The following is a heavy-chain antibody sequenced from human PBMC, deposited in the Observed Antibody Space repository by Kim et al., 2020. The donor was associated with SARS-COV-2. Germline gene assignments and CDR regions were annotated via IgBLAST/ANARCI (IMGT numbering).Heavy chain of an antibody. J-gene: IGHJ5*02. CDR2: IYYSGST. Sequence: SETLSLTCTVSGGSISSYYWSWIRQPPGKGLEWIGYIYYSGSTNYNPSLKSRVTISVDTSKNQFSLKLSSVTAADTAVYYCARDGSDCSSTSCYGRFDPWGQGTLVTVSS. D-gene: IGHD2-2*01. CDR1: GGSISSYY. V-gene: IGHV4-59*13. CDR3: ARDGSDCSSTSCYGRFDP.